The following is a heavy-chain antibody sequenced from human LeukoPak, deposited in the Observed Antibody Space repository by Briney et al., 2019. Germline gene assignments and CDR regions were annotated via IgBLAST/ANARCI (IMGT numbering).Heavy chain of an antibody. CDR1: GGTFSSYA. V-gene: IGHV1-69*13. J-gene: IGHJ6*02. Sequence: SVKVSCKASGGTFSSYAISWVRQAPGQGLEGMGGIIPIFGTANYAQKFQGRVTITADESTSTAYMELSSLRSEDTAVYYCARDLVVAATPVLIYYYYGMDVWGQGTTVTVSS. CDR2: IIPIFGTA. CDR3: ARDLVVAATPVLIYYYYGMDV. D-gene: IGHD2-15*01.